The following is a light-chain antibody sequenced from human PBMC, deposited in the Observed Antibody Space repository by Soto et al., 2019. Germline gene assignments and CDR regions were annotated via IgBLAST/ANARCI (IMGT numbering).Light chain of an antibody. J-gene: IGLJ3*02. CDR1: SSNIGSGYD. CDR2: GNS. CDR3: QSYDSSLRGWV. Sequence: QSVLTQPPSVSGAPGQRVTISCTGSSSNIGSGYDVHWYQQLPGTAPKLLIYGNSNRPSGVPDRFSGSKSGTSASLAITGLQAEDAADYYCQSYDSSLRGWVFGGGTTVTV. V-gene: IGLV1-40*01.